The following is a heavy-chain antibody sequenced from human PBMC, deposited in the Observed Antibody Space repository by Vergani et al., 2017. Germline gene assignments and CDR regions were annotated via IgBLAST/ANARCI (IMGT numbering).Heavy chain of an antibody. D-gene: IGHD2-21*01. V-gene: IGHV3-43*02. Sequence: EVQLVESGGGVVQPGGSLRLSCAASGFTFDDYAMHWVRQAPGKGLEWVSLISGDGGSTYYADSVKGRFTISRDNSKNSLYLQMNSLRTEDTALYYCAKENGGGVYYYYGMDVWGQGPTVTVSS. CDR2: ISGDGGST. J-gene: IGHJ6*01. CDR3: AKENGGGVYYYYGMDV. CDR1: GFTFDDYA.